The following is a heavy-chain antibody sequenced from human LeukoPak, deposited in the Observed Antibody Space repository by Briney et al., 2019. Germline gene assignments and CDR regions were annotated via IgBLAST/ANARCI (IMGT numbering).Heavy chain of an antibody. V-gene: IGHV3-20*04. CDR1: GFTFDDYG. CDR3: AQGGSGWDYYYYYMDV. J-gene: IGHJ6*03. D-gene: IGHD6-19*01. CDR2: INWNGGST. Sequence: GGSLRLSCAASGFTFDDYGMSWVRPAPGKGLQWVSGINWNGGSTGYADSVRGRFTISRDNAKNSLYLQMNSLRAEDTALYYCAQGGSGWDYYYYYMDVWGKGTTVTVSS.